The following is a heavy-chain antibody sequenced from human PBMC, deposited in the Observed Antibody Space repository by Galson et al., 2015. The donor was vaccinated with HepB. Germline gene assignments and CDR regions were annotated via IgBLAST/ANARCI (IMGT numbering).Heavy chain of an antibody. CDR1: GFTFSSYW. Sequence: LRLSCAASGFTFSSYWMSWVRQAPGKGLEWVANIKQDGSEKYYVDSVKGRFTISRDNAKNSLYLQMNSLRAEDTAVYYCARDRGGYSYGLNWFDPWGQGTLVTVSS. D-gene: IGHD5-18*01. J-gene: IGHJ5*02. CDR3: ARDRGGYSYGLNWFDP. CDR2: IKQDGSEK. V-gene: IGHV3-7*01.